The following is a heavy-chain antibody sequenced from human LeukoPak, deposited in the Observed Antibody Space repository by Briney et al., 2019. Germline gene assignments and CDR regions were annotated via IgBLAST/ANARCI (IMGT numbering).Heavy chain of an antibody. CDR3: ARDGGGEDIVVVPAADLDY. CDR1: GYTFTGYY. CDR2: INPNSGGT. Sequence: ASVKVSCKASGYTFTGYYMHWVRQAPGQGLEWMGWINPNSGGTNYAQKFQGRVTMTRDTSISTAYMELSRLRSDDTAVYYCARDGGGEDIVVVPAADLDYWGQGTLVTVSS. D-gene: IGHD2-2*01. V-gene: IGHV1-2*02. J-gene: IGHJ4*02.